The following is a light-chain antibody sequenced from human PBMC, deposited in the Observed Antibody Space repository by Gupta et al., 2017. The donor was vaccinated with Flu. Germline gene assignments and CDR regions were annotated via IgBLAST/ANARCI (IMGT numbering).Light chain of an antibody. V-gene: IGLV3-10*01. J-gene: IGLJ3*02. CDR3: YSKDKSGNHMV. CDR2: EDR. Sequence: GQTARITCSGDALPKKYAYWYKQKSGQAPVLIIYEDRKRPSGIPERFSGSSSGTMDTLTISGAQVEDEADYYCYSKDKSGNHMVFGGGTKMTVL. CDR1: ALPKKY.